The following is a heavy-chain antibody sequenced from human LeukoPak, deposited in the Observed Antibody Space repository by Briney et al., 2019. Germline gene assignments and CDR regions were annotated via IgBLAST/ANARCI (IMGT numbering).Heavy chain of an antibody. D-gene: IGHD4-17*01. Sequence: GGSLRLSCAASGFTFSSYSMNWVRQAPGEGLEWVSSISSSSSYIYYADSVKGRFTISRDNAKNSLYLQMNSLRAEDTAVYYCARDGWDDYGDYVYYFDYWGQGTLVTVSS. V-gene: IGHV3-21*01. CDR2: ISSSSSYI. CDR3: ARDGWDDYGDYVYYFDY. J-gene: IGHJ4*02. CDR1: GFTFSSYS.